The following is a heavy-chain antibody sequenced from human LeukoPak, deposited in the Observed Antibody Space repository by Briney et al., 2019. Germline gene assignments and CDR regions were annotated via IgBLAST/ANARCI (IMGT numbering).Heavy chain of an antibody. CDR3: ARTDGSGSSHYYYYYGMDV. CDR2: ISSSSSTI. V-gene: IGHV3-48*04. D-gene: IGHD3-10*01. CDR1: GFTFSSYS. Sequence: QAGGSLRLSCAASGFTFSSYSMNWVRQAPGKGLEWVSYISSSSSTIYYADSVKGRFTISRDNAKNSLYLQMNSLRAEDTAVYYCARTDGSGSSHYYYYYGMDVWGQGTTVTVSS. J-gene: IGHJ6*02.